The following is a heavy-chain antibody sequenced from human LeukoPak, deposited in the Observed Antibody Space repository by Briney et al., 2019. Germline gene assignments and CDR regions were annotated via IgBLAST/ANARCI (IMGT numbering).Heavy chain of an antibody. D-gene: IGHD5-18*01. CDR3: AKDRRIQLWYFDY. Sequence: GGSLRLSCAASGFTFSSYGMHWVRQAPGKGLEWVAFIRYDGSNKYYADSVEGRFTISRDNSKNTLYLQMNSLRAEDTAVYYCAKDRRIQLWYFDYWGQGTLVTVSS. J-gene: IGHJ4*02. V-gene: IGHV3-30*02. CDR2: IRYDGSNK. CDR1: GFTFSSYG.